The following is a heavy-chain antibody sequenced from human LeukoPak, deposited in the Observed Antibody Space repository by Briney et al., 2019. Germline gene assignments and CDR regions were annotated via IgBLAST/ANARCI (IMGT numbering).Heavy chain of an antibody. V-gene: IGHV3-30*03. J-gene: IGHJ3*02. CDR2: ISYDGSRI. CDR1: GMTFRSYG. Sequence: PGGSLRLSCAASGMTFRSYGMHWVRQAPGKGLEWVSSISYDGSRIYYVDSVKGRFTISRDVSKSTLYLQMDSLRPEDTAVYYCGRSPHNFYYDSSGYHPLDTFDMWGRGTTVTVSS. CDR3: GRSPHNFYYDSSGYHPLDTFDM. D-gene: IGHD3-22*01.